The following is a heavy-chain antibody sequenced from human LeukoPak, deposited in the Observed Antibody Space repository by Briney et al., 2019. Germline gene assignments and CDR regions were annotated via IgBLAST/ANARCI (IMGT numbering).Heavy chain of an antibody. CDR3: ARAGVPVALISDY. V-gene: IGHV1-46*01. CDR1: GYTITSHS. J-gene: IGHJ4*02. D-gene: IGHD3-10*01. CDR2: INPSGGST. Sequence: GASVKVSCKASGYTITSHSMHWVRQAPGQGPEWMGIINPSGGSTNYAQKFQGRVTMTRDTSTNAVDMELCNLRSDDTAVYYCARAGVPVALISDYWGQGTLVTVSS.